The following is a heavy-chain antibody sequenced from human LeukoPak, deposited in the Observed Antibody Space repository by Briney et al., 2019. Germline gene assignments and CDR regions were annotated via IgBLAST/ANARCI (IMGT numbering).Heavy chain of an antibody. CDR2: INHSGST. D-gene: IGHD6-13*01. Sequence: GSLRLSCAASGFTFSDYYWSWIRQPPGKGLEWIGEINHSGSTNYNPSLKSRVTISVDTSKNQFSLKLSSVTAADTAVYYCARVHRYSSSWERGKMNWFDPWGQGTLVTVSS. CDR1: GFTFSDYY. CDR3: ARVHRYSSSWERGKMNWFDP. V-gene: IGHV4-34*01. J-gene: IGHJ5*02.